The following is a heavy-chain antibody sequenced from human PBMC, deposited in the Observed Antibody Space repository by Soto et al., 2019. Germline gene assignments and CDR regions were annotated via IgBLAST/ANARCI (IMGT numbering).Heavy chain of an antibody. CDR1: GGSISSYY. V-gene: IGHV4-59*01. CDR3: ARSEYSSSSGINYYYYMDV. D-gene: IGHD6-6*01. Sequence: SETLSLTCTVSGGSISSYYWSWIRQPPGKGLEWIGYIYYSGSTNYNPSLKSRVTISVDTSKNQFSLKLSSVTAADTAVYYCARSEYSSSSGINYYYYMDVWGKGTTVTVSS. CDR2: IYYSGST. J-gene: IGHJ6*03.